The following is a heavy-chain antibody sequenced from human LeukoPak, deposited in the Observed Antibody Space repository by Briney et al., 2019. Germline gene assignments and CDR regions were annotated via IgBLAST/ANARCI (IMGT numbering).Heavy chain of an antibody. CDR2: IYSGGST. D-gene: IGHD3-10*01. J-gene: IGHJ6*03. CDR3: ASGSGSYRTPYYYMDV. Sequence: PGGSLRLSCAASGFTVSSNYMSWVRQAPGKGVEWVSVIYSGGSTYYADSVKGRFTISRDNSKNTLYLQMNSLRAEDTAVYYCASGSGSYRTPYYYMDVWGKGTTVTVSS. CDR1: GFTVSSNY. V-gene: IGHV3-53*01.